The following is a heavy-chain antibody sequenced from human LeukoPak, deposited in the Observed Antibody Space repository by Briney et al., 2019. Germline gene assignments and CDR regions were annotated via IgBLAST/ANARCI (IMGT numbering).Heavy chain of an antibody. CDR1: GYTFTSYG. J-gene: IGHJ4*02. CDR3: ARAPVLEFLEWLVPDY. CDR2: SSPYNGNT. V-gene: IGHV1-18*01. Sequence: LVSSVNVSCKASGYTFTSYGISWVRQPPGQGRDGMGWSSPYNGNTNYAQKLQGRVTMTTDTSTSTAYMELRSLRSDDTAVYYCARAPVLEFLEWLVPDYWGQGTLVTVSS. D-gene: IGHD3-3*02.